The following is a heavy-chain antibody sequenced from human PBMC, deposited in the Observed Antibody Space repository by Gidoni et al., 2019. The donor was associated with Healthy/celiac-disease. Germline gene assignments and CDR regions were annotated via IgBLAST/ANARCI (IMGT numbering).Heavy chain of an antibody. CDR1: CFPFSHYA. J-gene: IGHJ6*02. CDR3: AKDGEAYCGGDCYEYGMDV. V-gene: IGHV3-23*01. CDR2: IRGSGGST. D-gene: IGHD2-21*01. Sequence: EVQLLESGGGLVQPGGSLRLSWAASCFPFSHYALHWVRQAPGKGLEWVSAIRGSGGSTYYADSVKGRFTISRDNSKNTLYLQMNSLRAEDTAVYYCAKDGEAYCGGDCYEYGMDVWGQGTTVTVSS.